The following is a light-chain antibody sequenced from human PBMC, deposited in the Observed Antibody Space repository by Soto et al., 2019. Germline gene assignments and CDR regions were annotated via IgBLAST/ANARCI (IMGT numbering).Light chain of an antibody. CDR2: AVS. CDR1: QSISGY. Sequence: DIQMTQSPSSLSASVGDRVTITCRATQSISGYLNWYQQRPGKAPKVLIYAVSSLQSGVPSRFSGSGSGTDFTLTISSLQPEDFPTYYCQQSYIPPLTFGQGTNVDIK. CDR3: QQSYIPPLT. J-gene: IGKJ1*01. V-gene: IGKV1-39*01.